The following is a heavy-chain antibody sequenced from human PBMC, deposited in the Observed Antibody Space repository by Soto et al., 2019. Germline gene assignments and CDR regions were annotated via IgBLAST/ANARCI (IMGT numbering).Heavy chain of an antibody. J-gene: IGHJ4*02. CDR1: GFTFSSYG. V-gene: IGHV3-23*01. D-gene: IGHD3-22*01. CDR3: AKVLYIEWLLPEYYFDY. Sequence: EVQLLESGGGLVQPGGSLRLSCAASGFTFSSYGMSWVRQAPGKGLEWVSAISGSGGSTYYADSVKGRFTISRDNSKNTLYLHMNSLRAEDTAVYYCAKVLYIEWLLPEYYFDYWGQGTLVTVSS. CDR2: ISGSGGST.